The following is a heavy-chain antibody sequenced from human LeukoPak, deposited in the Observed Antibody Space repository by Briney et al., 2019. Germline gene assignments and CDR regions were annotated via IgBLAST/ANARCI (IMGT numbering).Heavy chain of an antibody. D-gene: IGHD2-8*01. CDR2: VYYSGST. CDR3: ARDYCINGFCYPDN. V-gene: IGHV4-59*11. Sequence: SEILSLTCAVSGGSISSHHCSWLRQPPGKGLEWIGYVYYSGSTNYNPSLKSRVTISIDTSKNQFSLNLSSVTAADTAVYYCARDYCINGFCYPDNWGQGTLVIVSS. J-gene: IGHJ4*02. CDR1: GGSISSHH.